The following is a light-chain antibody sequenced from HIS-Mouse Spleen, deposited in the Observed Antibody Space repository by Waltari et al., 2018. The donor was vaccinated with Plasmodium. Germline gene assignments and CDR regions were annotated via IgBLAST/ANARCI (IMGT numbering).Light chain of an antibody. V-gene: IGLV3-25*03. J-gene: IGLJ1*01. CDR1: ALPKQY. Sequence: SYELTQPPSVSVSPGQTARITCSGDALPKQYAYWYQQKPGQAPGLVIYKDSERPSGNPERFSGSSSGTTVTLTISGVQAEDEADYYCQSADSSGTYVFGTGTKVTVL. CDR2: KDS. CDR3: QSADSSGTYV.